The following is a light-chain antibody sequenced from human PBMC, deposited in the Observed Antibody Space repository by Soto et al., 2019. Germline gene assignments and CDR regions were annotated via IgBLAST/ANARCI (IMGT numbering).Light chain of an antibody. V-gene: IGLV2-8*01. CDR3: KSYAGSNTYV. J-gene: IGLJ1*01. CDR2: EVV. Sequence: QSALTQPPSASGSPGQSVTISCTGTRNDIGAYEFVSWYQHHPGKAPKLIIYEVVQRPSGVPDRFSGSKSGNMASLTVSGLQAADEADYYCKSYAGSNTYVFGTGTKVTVL. CDR1: RNDIGAYEF.